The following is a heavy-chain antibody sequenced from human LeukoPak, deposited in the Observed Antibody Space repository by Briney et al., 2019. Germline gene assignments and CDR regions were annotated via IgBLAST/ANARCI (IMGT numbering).Heavy chain of an antibody. CDR2: ISSSGSTI. Sequence: GGSRRLSCAASGFTFGDYYMRWIRQAPGKGLEWVSYISSSGSTIYYADSVKGRFTISRDNAKNSLYLQMNSLRAEDTAVYYCARDTYYYDSSGYYKFDYWGQGTLVTVSS. J-gene: IGHJ4*02. CDR3: ARDTYYYDSSGYYKFDY. V-gene: IGHV3-11*01. D-gene: IGHD3-22*01. CDR1: GFTFGDYY.